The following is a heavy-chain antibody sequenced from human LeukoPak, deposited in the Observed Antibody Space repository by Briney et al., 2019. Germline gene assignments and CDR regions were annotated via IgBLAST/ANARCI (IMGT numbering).Heavy chain of an antibody. D-gene: IGHD6-13*01. CDR3: ARIPGIAAAGVGY. CDR2: INPNSGGT. V-gene: IGHV1-2*02. J-gene: IGHJ4*02. Sequence: GASVKVSCKASGYTFTGYYMHWVRQAPGQGLEWMGWINPNSGGTNYAQKFQGRVTMTRDTSISTAYMELSRLRSDDTAVYYCARIPGIAAAGVGYWGQGTLVTVSS. CDR1: GYTFTGYY.